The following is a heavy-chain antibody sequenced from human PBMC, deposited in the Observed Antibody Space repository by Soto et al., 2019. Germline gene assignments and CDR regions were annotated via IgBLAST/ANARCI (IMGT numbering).Heavy chain of an antibody. CDR1: GGSISNGNYY. V-gene: IGHV4-31*03. Sequence: PSETLSLTCTVSGGSISNGNYYWSWIRQHPGKGLEWIGYIYYTGNSYYNPSLKSRVTISVDTSKNQFSLKLSSVTAADTAIYYCARNRDYGGNSEAWGQGTRVTVSS. D-gene: IGHD4-17*01. J-gene: IGHJ4*02. CDR2: IYYTGNS. CDR3: ARNRDYGGNSEA.